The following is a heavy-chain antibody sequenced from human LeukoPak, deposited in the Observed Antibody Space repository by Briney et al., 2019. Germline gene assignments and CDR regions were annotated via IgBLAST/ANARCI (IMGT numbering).Heavy chain of an antibody. CDR3: AKVDGIQLGGFAP. CDR2: ISSSSSYI. CDR1: GFTFSSYS. Sequence: GGSLRLSCAASGFTFSSYSINWVRQAPGKGLEWVSSISSSSSYIYYADSVKGRFTISRDNAKNSLYLQMNSLRAEDTAVYYCAKVDGIQLGGFAPWGQGTLVTVSS. D-gene: IGHD5-18*01. V-gene: IGHV3-21*01. J-gene: IGHJ5*02.